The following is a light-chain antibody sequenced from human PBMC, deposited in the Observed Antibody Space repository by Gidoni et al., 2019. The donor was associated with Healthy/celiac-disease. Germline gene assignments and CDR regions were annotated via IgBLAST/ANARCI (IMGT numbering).Light chain of an antibody. CDR3: QQYGSSPPYT. CDR2: GAS. CDR1: QSVSSSY. V-gene: IGKV3-20*01. Sequence: DIVLPQSPGTLSLSPGERATLSCRGSQSVSSSYLAWYQQKPGQAPRLLIYGASSRATGIPDRFSGSGSGTDFTLTISRLEPEDFAVYYCQQYGSSPPYTFGQGTKLEIK. J-gene: IGKJ2*01.